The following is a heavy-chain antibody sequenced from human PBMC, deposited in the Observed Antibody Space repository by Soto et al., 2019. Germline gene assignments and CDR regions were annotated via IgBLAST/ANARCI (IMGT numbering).Heavy chain of an antibody. J-gene: IGHJ4*02. D-gene: IGHD6-19*01. CDR2: ISGSGGST. CDR3: AKEGIAVAGSIDY. V-gene: IGHV3-23*01. CDR1: GFTFSSYA. Sequence: EVQLLESGGGLVQPGGSLRLSCAASGFTFSSYAMSWVRQAPGKGLEWVSAISGSGGSTYYADSVKGRFTISRDNTKNALYLQKKSLRGEDAAVYALAKEGIAVAGSIDYWGQGTLVTVSS.